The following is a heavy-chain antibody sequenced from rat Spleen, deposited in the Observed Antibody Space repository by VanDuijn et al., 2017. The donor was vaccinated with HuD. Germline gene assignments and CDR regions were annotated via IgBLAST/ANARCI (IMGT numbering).Heavy chain of an antibody. V-gene: IGHV5-29*01. CDR2: ISYGDSSGHSST. CDR1: GFTFSDYG. Sequence: EVQLVESDGGLVQPGKSLKLSCAASGFTFSDYGMAWVRQAPTKGLEWVATISYGDSSGHSSTYYRDSVKGRFTISRDNAKSTLYLQMDSLRSEDTATYYCARHGPRRIYYVMDAWGQGASVTVSS. CDR3: ARHGPRRIYYVMDA. J-gene: IGHJ4*01. D-gene: IGHD4-6*01.